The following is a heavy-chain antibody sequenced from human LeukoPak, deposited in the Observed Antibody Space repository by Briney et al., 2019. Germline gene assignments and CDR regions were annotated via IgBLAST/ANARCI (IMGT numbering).Heavy chain of an antibody. J-gene: IGHJ1*01. CDR3: SRLPESEANFQH. V-gene: IGHV4-59*01. CDR2: VYYTGNT. CDR1: GDSMGTYY. D-gene: IGHD1-14*01. Sequence: SSATLSLTCTVSGDSMGTYYWSWIRQPPGKGLEWIGYVYYTGNTKHNPSFKSRVTISIDTSKKQFSLKLRSVTSADTAVYYCSRLPESEANFQHWGQGTLVTVSS.